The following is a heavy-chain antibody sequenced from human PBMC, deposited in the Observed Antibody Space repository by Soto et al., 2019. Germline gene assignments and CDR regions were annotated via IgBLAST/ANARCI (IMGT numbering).Heavy chain of an antibody. CDR2: IYRSGST. J-gene: IGHJ6*02. CDR3: VRHVHSSSWGMDV. Sequence: SETLSLTCTVSGDSVSSYYWSWIRQPPGKGLEWIGYIYRSGSTNDNPSLKSRVTISLDTSKNQLSLRLSSVTAADTALYYCVRHVHSSSWGMDVWGQGTTVTVSS. CDR1: GDSVSSYY. D-gene: IGHD3-22*01. V-gene: IGHV4-59*08.